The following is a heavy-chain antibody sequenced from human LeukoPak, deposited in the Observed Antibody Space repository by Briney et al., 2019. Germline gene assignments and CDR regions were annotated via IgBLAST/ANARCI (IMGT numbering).Heavy chain of an antibody. CDR1: GFTFSDFD. J-gene: IGHJ4*02. D-gene: IGHD2-8*01. V-gene: IGHV3-23*01. CDR3: ARQWV. Sequence: PGGSLRLSCATSGFTFSDFDMSWVRQAPGKGLEWVSAISRGGERTYYADSVKGRFTISRDNSKNTLYLQMNSLRAEDAAVYYCARQWVWGQGTLVTVSS. CDR2: ISRGGERT.